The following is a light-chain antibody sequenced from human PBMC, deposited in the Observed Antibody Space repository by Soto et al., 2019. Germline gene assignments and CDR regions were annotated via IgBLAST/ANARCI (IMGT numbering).Light chain of an antibody. Sequence: SVLTQPASVSWSPGQSITISCTGTSSYVGGYNYVSWYQQHTGKAPKLIIYEVSNRPSGVSNRFSGSKSGNTASLTISGLQAEDAADYYCSSYTSSXSYVIGTGTKAXV. V-gene: IGLV2-14*01. CDR2: EVS. CDR1: SSYVGGYNY. CDR3: SSYTSSXSYV. J-gene: IGLJ1*01.